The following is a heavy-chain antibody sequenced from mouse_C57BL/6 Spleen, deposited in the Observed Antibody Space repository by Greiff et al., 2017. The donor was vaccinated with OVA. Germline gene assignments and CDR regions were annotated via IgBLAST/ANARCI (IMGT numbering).Heavy chain of an antibody. Sequence: QVQLQQSGPELVKPGASVKISCKASGYAFSSSWMNWVKQRPGKGLEWIGRIYPGDGDTNYNGKFKGKATLTADKSSSTAYMQLSSLTSEDSAVYFCARDPITTGAYWGQGTLVTVSA. CDR3: ARDPITTGAY. V-gene: IGHV1-82*01. D-gene: IGHD1-1*01. CDR2: IYPGDGDT. J-gene: IGHJ3*01. CDR1: GYAFSSSW.